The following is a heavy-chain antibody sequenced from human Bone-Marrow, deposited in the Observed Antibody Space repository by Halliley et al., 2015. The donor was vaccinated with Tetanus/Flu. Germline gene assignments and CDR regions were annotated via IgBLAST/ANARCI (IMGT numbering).Heavy chain of an antibody. Sequence: GYIHYSGNPYYNPALKSRISISLDTSKNQFSLRLSSVTAADTAVYYCARFTRSYGSGSWFDPWGQGTLVTVSS. D-gene: IGHD3-10*01. V-gene: IGHV4-31*02. J-gene: IGHJ5*02. CDR2: IHYSGNP. CDR3: ARFTRSYGSGSWFDP.